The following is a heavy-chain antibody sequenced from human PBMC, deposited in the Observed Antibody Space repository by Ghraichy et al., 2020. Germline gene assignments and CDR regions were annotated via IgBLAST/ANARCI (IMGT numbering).Heavy chain of an antibody. Sequence: GESLRLSCAASGFRFSSYPMHWVRQAPGKGLEYISTISSDGGNTYYADSVKGRFIISRDNSKNTLYLQMGSLRAEDMAVYYCARGELGSRWYGDYFDYWGQGTLVTVFS. CDR3: ARGELGSRWYGDYFDY. CDR2: ISSDGGNT. D-gene: IGHD6-13*01. CDR1: GFRFSSYP. V-gene: IGHV3-64*02. J-gene: IGHJ4*02.